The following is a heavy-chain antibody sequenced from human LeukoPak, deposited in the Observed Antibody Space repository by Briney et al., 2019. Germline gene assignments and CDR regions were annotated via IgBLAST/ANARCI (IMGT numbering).Heavy chain of an antibody. CDR2: IKEDGSEK. CDR1: GFTFSNYW. Sequence: PGGSLRLSCAASGFTFSNYWLNWVRQAPGKGLEWVANIKEDGSEKYYVDSVKCRFTISRDNAKNSLFLQMNSLRAEDTAVYYCARTLRGGGALDYWGQGTLVTVSS. J-gene: IGHJ4*02. V-gene: IGHV3-7*03. CDR3: ARTLRGGGALDY. D-gene: IGHD3-16*01.